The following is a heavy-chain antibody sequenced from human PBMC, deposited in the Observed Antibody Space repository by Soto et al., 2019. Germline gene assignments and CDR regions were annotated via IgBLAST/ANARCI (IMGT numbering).Heavy chain of an antibody. CDR3: AEGYSSGWYVFYGMDV. CDR2: IVVGSGNT. J-gene: IGHJ6*02. Sequence: ASVKVSCKASGFTFTSSAMQWVRQARGQRLEWIGWIVVGSGNTNYAQKFQERVTITRDMSTSTAYMELSSLRSEDTAVYYCAEGYSSGWYVFYGMDVWGQGTTVTVSS. V-gene: IGHV1-58*02. D-gene: IGHD6-19*01. CDR1: GFTFTSSA.